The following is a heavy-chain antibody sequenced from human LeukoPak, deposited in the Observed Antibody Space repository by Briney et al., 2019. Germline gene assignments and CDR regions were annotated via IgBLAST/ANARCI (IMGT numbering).Heavy chain of an antibody. D-gene: IGHD2-2*01. J-gene: IGHJ4*02. CDR1: GGSISSSDNY. CDR2: ICHSGST. V-gene: IGHV4-30-2*01. Sequence: SETLSLTCTVSGGSISSSDNYWTWIRQPPGKGLEWIGYICHSGSTYNIPSLKSRVTISVDRSKNQFSLKLSSVTAADTAVYYCARGGDIVVVPAAFDYWGQGTLVTVSS. CDR3: ARGGDIVVVPAAFDY.